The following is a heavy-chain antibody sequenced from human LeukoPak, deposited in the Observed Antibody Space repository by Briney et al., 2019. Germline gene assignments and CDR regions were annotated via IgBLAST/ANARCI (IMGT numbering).Heavy chain of an antibody. CDR2: INHRGST. Sequence: SETLSLTCAVYGGSVSGYYWSWIRQPPGKGLEWIGEINHRGSTNYNPSLKGRVTISVDTSKNQFALKLRSVTAADTAVYYCARSHYDFSSGYHADFDYCGEGTLVTVSP. CDR1: GGSVSGYY. J-gene: IGHJ4*02. CDR3: ARSHYDFSSGYHADFDY. D-gene: IGHD3-3*01. V-gene: IGHV4-34*01.